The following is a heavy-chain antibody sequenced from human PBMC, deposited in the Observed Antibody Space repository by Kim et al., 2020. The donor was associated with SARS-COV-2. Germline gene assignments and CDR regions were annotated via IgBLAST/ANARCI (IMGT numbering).Heavy chain of an antibody. J-gene: IGHJ1*01. V-gene: IGHV3-23*01. CDR1: GFTFSSYA. CDR2: ISGSGGST. CDR3: AKDYLNERYQMLGIRFQH. D-gene: IGHD2-2*01. Sequence: GGSLRLSCAASGFTFSSYAMSWVRQAPGKGLEWVSAISGSGGSTYYADSVKGRFTISRDNSKNTLYLQMNSLRAEDTAVYYCAKDYLNERYQMLGIRFQHWGQGALVTLSS.